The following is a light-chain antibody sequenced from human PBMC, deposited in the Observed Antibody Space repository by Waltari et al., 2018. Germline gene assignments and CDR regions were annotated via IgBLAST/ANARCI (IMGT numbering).Light chain of an antibody. V-gene: IGLV1-40*01. CDR3: QSYDSSLSGVV. Sequence: QSVLTQPPSVSGAPGQRVTISCTGSSSNIGAGYDVHWYQQLLGTAPKLLIYGTSKRPSGVPDRFSGSKSGTSASLAITGLQAEDEADYYCQSYDSSLSGVVFGGGTKLTVL. J-gene: IGLJ2*01. CDR1: SSNIGAGYD. CDR2: GTS.